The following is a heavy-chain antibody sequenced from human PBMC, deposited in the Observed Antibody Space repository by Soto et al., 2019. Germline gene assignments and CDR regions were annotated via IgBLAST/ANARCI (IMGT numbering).Heavy chain of an antibody. CDR3: ARSLRRGPPFDY. Sequence: SETLSLTCAVSGGSISSSNWWSWIRQPPGTGLEWIGEINHSGSTNYNPSLKSRVTISVDTSKNQFSLKLSSVTAADTAVYYCARSLRRGPPFDYWGQGTLVTVSS. D-gene: IGHD3-10*01. CDR2: INHSGST. J-gene: IGHJ4*02. CDR1: GGSISSSNW. V-gene: IGHV4-4*02.